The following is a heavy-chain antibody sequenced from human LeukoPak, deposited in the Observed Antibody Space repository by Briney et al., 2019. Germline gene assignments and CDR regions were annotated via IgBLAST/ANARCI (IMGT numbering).Heavy chain of an antibody. CDR3: AKDHLAGYSYGGYYFDY. CDR1: GFTFSNYG. V-gene: IGHV3-30*18. Sequence: GGFLRLSCAASGFTFSNYGMHWVRQAPGKGLEWVAVISYDGSNKNYVDSVKGRFTISRDNSKNTLYLQMSSLRGEDTAVYYCAKDHLAGYSYGGYYFDYWGQGTLVTVSS. D-gene: IGHD5-18*01. J-gene: IGHJ4*02. CDR2: ISYDGSNK.